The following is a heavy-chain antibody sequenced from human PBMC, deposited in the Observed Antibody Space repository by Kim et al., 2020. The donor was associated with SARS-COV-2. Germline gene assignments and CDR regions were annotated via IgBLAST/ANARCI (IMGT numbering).Heavy chain of an antibody. D-gene: IGHD3-22*01. CDR3: ARSYYYDSSGKLMGYFDL. V-gene: IGHV4-38-2*02. CDR1: GYSISSGYY. J-gene: IGHJ2*01. CDR2: FYPGGST. Sequence: SETLSLTCTVSGYSISSGYYWGWMRQSPGKGLEWIGSFYPGGSTYYNPSLKSRVSISGDTSKNQFSLKVTSVTAADTAVYYCARSYYYDSSGKLMGYFDLWGRGTLVTVSS.